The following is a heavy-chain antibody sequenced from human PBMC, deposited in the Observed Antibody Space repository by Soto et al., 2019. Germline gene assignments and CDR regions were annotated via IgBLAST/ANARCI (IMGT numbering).Heavy chain of an antibody. CDR2: IFYSGST. J-gene: IGHJ4*02. V-gene: IGHV4-31*03. Sequence: TLSLTSTVSGGTISSGGYYWSWIRQHPGKGLEWIGYIFYSGSTYYNPSLKSRVTISVDTSKNQFSLKLSSVTAADTAVYFCARAPGDYFDYWGQGTLVTVSS. CDR1: GGTISSGGYY. CDR3: ARAPGDYFDY.